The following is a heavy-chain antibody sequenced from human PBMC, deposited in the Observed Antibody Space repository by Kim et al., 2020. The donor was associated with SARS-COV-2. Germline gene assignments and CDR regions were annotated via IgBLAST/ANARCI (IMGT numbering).Heavy chain of an antibody. CDR1: GGSFTAYH. V-gene: IGHV4-34*01. J-gene: IGHJ2*01. CDR3: ARGGEQRAYFDV. CDR2: INHTGNI. Sequence: SETLSLTCDVYGGSFTAYHWSWIRQPPGKGLEWIGEINHTGNINYNPSLKSRVTVSVDTSKNQFSLKLTSVTAADTAVYFCARGGEQRAYFDVWGRGTLVTVSS. D-gene: IGHD4-17*01.